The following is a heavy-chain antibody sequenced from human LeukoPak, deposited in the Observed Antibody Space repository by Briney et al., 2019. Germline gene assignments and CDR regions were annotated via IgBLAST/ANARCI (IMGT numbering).Heavy chain of an antibody. J-gene: IGHJ4*02. CDR3: AKSGIAAAGQRGYFDC. D-gene: IGHD6-13*01. CDR2: INTDESST. CDR1: GFTFSNYW. Sequence: GGSLRLSCAASGFTFSNYWMHWVRQAPGKGLVWVSRINTDESSTSYADSVKGRFTISRDNAKNTLYLQMNSLRGEDTAVYYCAKSGIAAAGQRGYFDCWGQGTLVTVSS. V-gene: IGHV3-74*01.